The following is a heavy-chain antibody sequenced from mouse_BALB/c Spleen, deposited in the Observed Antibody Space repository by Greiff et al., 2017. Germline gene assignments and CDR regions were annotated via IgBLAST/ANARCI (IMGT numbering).Heavy chain of an antibody. J-gene: IGHJ2*01. CDR2: ISNGGGST. CDR1: GFTFSSYT. V-gene: IGHV5-12-2*01. Sequence: EVQRVESGGGLVQPGGSLKLSCAASGFTFSSYTMSWVRQTPEKRLEWVAYISNGGGSTYYPDTVKGRFTISRDNAKNTLYLQMSSLKSEDTAMYYCARDRGLDYWGQGTTLTVAS. CDR3: ARDRGLDY.